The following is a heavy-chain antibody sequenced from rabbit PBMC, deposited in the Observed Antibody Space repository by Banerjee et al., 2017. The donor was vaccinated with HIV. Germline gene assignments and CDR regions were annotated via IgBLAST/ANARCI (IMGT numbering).Heavy chain of an antibody. Sequence: QSLEESGGDLVKPGASLTLTCTASGIDFSSGYDMCWVRQAPGKGLEWIACIDVSSGNTHYASWVNGRFTISKTSSTTVTLKMTSLTAADTATYFCARDLAGGIGWNFSLWGPGTLVTVS. CDR2: IDVSSGNT. D-gene: IGHD4-2*01. J-gene: IGHJ4*01. CDR3: ARDLAGGIGWNFSL. V-gene: IGHV1S40*01. CDR1: GIDFSSGYD.